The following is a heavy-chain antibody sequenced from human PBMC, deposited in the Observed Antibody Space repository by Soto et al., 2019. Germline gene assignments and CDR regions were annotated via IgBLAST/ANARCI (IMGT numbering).Heavy chain of an antibody. CDR2: ISAYNGNT. J-gene: IGHJ2*01. CDR3: ARLNSAYCGGDCYSPDWYFDL. CDR1: GYTFTSYG. V-gene: IGHV1-18*01. Sequence: QVQLVQSGAEVKKPGASVKVSCKASGYTFTSYGISWVRQAPGQGLKRMGWISAYNGNTNYAQKLQGRVTMTTDTSTSTACMELRSLRSDDTAVYYYARLNSAYCGGDCYSPDWYFDLWGRGTLVTVSS. D-gene: IGHD2-21*02.